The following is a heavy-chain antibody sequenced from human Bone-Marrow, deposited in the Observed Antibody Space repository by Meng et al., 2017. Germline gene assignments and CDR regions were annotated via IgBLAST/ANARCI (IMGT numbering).Heavy chain of an antibody. D-gene: IGHD6-13*01. CDR1: GGSFSGYY. Sequence: QVQLQESGPGLLKPSETLSLPCAVYGGSFSGYYWSWIRQHPGKGLEWIGYIYYSGSTYYNPSLKSLVTISVDTSKNQFSLKLSSVTAADTAVYYCARWAPSSRTFDYWGQGTLVTVSS. CDR2: IYYSGST. V-gene: IGHV4-31*01. J-gene: IGHJ4*02. CDR3: ARWAPSSRTFDY.